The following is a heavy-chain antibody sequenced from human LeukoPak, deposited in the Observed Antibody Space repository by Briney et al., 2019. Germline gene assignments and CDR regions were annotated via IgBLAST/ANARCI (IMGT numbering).Heavy chain of an antibody. J-gene: IGHJ4*02. CDR3: ARERCGGDCYFDY. CDR1: GFTLSSYE. Sequence: GGSLRLSCAASGFTLSSYEMNWVRQAPGKGLEWVSAISGSGGSTYYADSVKGRFTISRDNSKNSLYLQMNSLRAEDTAVYYCARERCGGDCYFDYWGQGTLVTVSS. CDR2: ISGSGGST. V-gene: IGHV3-23*01. D-gene: IGHD2-21*02.